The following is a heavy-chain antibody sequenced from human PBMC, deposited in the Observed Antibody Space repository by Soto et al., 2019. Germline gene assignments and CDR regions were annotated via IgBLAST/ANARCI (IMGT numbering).Heavy chain of an antibody. J-gene: IGHJ5*02. Sequence: QVQLVQSGAEVKKPGSSVKVSCKASGGTFSSYAISWVRQAPGQGLEWMGGIIPIFGTANYAQKFQGRVTITADESTSTAYMELSSLRAEDTAVYYCATQEGYSSGWYDWFAPWGQGTLVTVSS. CDR2: IIPIFGTA. CDR3: ATQEGYSSGWYDWFAP. CDR1: GGTFSSYA. V-gene: IGHV1-69*12. D-gene: IGHD6-19*01.